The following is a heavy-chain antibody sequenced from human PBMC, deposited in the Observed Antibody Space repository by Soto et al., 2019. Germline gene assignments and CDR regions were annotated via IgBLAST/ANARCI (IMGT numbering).Heavy chain of an antibody. Sequence: GGSLRLSCAASGFTFSSYSMNWVRQAPGKGLEWVSYISSSSSTIYYADSVKGRFTISRDNAKNSLYLQMNSLRAEDTAVYYCARDGLYCSGGSCYDPSDYWGQGTLVTVSS. CDR1: GFTFSSYS. CDR2: ISSSSSTI. J-gene: IGHJ4*02. D-gene: IGHD2-15*01. CDR3: ARDGLYCSGGSCYDPSDY. V-gene: IGHV3-48*01.